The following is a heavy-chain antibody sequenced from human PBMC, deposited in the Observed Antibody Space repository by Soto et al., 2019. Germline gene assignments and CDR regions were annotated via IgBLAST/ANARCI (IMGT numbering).Heavy chain of an antibody. V-gene: IGHV1-18*01. CDR2: ISAYNGNT. J-gene: IGHJ3*01. CDR1: GYTFTSYG. Sequence: SVKVSCKASGYTFTSYGISWVRQAPGQGLEWMGWISAYNGNTNYAQKLQGRVTMTTDTSTSTAYMELRSLRSDDTAVYYCARSLMPYNSSWYYGSAFDFWSQGTMDIVSS. CDR3: ARSLMPYNSSWYYGSAFDF. D-gene: IGHD6-13*01.